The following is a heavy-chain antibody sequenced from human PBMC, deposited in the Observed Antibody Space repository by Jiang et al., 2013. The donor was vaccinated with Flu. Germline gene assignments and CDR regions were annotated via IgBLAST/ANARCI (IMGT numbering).Heavy chain of an antibody. D-gene: IGHD4-17*01. CDR2: VYYTRRN. Sequence: KGLEWIGYVYYTRRNQPTTLPSKSRLTMSIDMSKSQFSLSLSSVTAADTAVYYCARDQSDYGADDAFDVWGQGTMVTVSS. J-gene: IGHJ3*01. CDR3: ARDQSDYGADDAFDV. V-gene: IGHV4-59*01.